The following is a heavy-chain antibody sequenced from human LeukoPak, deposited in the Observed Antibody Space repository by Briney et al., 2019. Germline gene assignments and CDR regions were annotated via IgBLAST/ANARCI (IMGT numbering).Heavy chain of an antibody. J-gene: IGHJ4*02. CDR3: AKEGRSTTPGY. V-gene: IGHV3-21*01. CDR2: ISSSSSLI. Sequence: GGSLRLSCAASGFTFSSSDMDWVREAPGKGLEWVASISSSSSLIYYTDSVKGRFTISRDNAKNSLYLQMNSLRAEDTAVYFCAKEGRSTTPGYWGQGTLVTVSS. CDR1: GFTFSSSD. D-gene: IGHD6-13*01.